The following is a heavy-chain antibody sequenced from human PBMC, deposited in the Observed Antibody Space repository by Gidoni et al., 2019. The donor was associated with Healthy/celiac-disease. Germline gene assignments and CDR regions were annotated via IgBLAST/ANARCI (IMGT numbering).Heavy chain of an antibody. CDR3: ARPYCSSTSCDYNYSYSYGMDV. Sequence: VKVSCKASGYTFTSYGISWVRPAPGQGLEWMGWISAYNGNTNYAQKLQGRVTMTTDTSTSTAYMELRSLRSDDTAVYYCARPYCSSTSCDYNYSYSYGMDVWGQGTTVTVSS. CDR1: GYTFTSYG. V-gene: IGHV1-18*04. D-gene: IGHD2-2*01. J-gene: IGHJ6*02. CDR2: ISAYNGNT.